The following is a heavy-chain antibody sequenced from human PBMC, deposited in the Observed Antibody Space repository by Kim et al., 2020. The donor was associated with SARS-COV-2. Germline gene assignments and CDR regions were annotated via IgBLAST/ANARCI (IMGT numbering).Heavy chain of an antibody. Sequence: GGSLRLSCAASGFTFSSYAMSWVRQAPGKGLEWVSAISGSGGSTYYADSVKGRFTISRDNSKNTLYLQMNSLRAEDTAVYYCAREYQLLYQPIYYYYGMDVWGQGTTVTVSS. D-gene: IGHD2-2*02. J-gene: IGHJ6*02. V-gene: IGHV3-23*01. CDR2: ISGSGGST. CDR1: GFTFSSYA. CDR3: AREYQLLYQPIYYYYGMDV.